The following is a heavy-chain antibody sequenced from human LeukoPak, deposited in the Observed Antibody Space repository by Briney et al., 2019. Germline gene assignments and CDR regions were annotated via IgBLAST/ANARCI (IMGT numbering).Heavy chain of an antibody. CDR3: AKDDLGTAFYFDH. CDR1: GFTFSSYG. J-gene: IGHJ4*02. CDR2: IRYDGSDK. Sequence: GGSLRLSCAASGFTFSSYGMHWVRQAPGKGLEWVAFIRYDGSDKYYADSMNGRFTISRDNSKNTLYLEMNSLRAEDTAVYYCAKDDLGTAFYFDHWGQGTLVTVSS. D-gene: IGHD5-18*01. V-gene: IGHV3-30*02.